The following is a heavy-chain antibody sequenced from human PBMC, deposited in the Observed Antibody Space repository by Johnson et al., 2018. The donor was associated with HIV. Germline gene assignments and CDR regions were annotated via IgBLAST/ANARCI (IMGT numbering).Heavy chain of an antibody. CDR2: ISWNSGSI. CDR3: ARAGNYDFWSGYLSDGAFDI. D-gene: IGHD3-3*01. Sequence: DVQLVESGGGLVQPGGCLRLSCASSGFSFDDYAMHWVRQTPGKGLEWVSGISWNSGSIDYADSVKGRFTISRDNSKNTLYLQMNSLRAEDTAVYYCARAGNYDFWSGYLSDGAFDIWGQGTVVTVSS. CDR1: GFSFDDYA. J-gene: IGHJ3*02. V-gene: IGHV3-9*01.